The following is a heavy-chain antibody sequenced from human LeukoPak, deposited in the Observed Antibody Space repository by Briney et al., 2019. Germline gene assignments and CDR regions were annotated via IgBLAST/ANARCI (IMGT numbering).Heavy chain of an antibody. J-gene: IGHJ4*02. Sequence: PAKSLRLSCAASGFTFSSYGMHWVRQAPGKGLEWMGVIWYDGSNKYYADSVKGRFTISIDNSKNTLYLEMNSLRAEDTAVYYCAREGNCGGDCYDFDYWGQGTLVTVSS. D-gene: IGHD2-21*02. CDR1: GFTFSSYG. V-gene: IGHV3-33*01. CDR3: AREGNCGGDCYDFDY. CDR2: IWYDGSNK.